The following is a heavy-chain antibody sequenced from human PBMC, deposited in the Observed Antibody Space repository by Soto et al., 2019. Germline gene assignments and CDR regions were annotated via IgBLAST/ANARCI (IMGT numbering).Heavy chain of an antibody. V-gene: IGHV3-30*18. J-gene: IGHJ6*02. Sequence: QVHLVESGGGVVQPGRSPRLSCVASGFTFSNYGMHWVRQAPGKGLEWVAVISYDGSNKYYADSVKGRFTISRDNSKNTISLQMTSLRTENTALYYCAKLDGGGLQYAYYVMDVWGQGTTVTVSS. D-gene: IGHD2-15*01. CDR1: GFTFSNYG. CDR3: AKLDGGGLQYAYYVMDV. CDR2: ISYDGSNK.